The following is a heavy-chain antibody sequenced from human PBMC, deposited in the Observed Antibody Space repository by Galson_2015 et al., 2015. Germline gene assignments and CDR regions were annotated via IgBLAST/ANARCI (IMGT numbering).Heavy chain of an antibody. CDR2: IGHTGEIA. Sequence: SLRLSCAASGFTFGTYEMNWVRQAPGKGLEYIAYIGHTGEIAYYADSVKGRFTVSRDNAKSTLYLQMSRLRVEDTALYHCARDMWGGATPSDFWGRGTLVTVSS. CDR3: ARDMWGGATPSDF. V-gene: IGHV3-48*03. D-gene: IGHD3-16*01. CDR1: GFTFGTYE. J-gene: IGHJ4*02.